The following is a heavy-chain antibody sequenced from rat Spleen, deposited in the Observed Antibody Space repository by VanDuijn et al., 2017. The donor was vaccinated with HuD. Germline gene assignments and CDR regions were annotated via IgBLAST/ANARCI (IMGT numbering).Heavy chain of an antibody. J-gene: IGHJ2*01. CDR2: ISFDGGNT. CDR1: GFTFSDYY. Sequence: EVQLVESDGGLVQPGRSLKLSCAASGFTFSDYYMAWVRQAPTKGLEWVATISFDGGNTYYRDSVKGRFTISRDAAKNTLYLQVDSLRSEDTATYYCARRKIYYYDGPYPHDYWGQGVMVTVSS. D-gene: IGHD1-12*02. CDR3: ARRKIYYYDGPYPHDY. V-gene: IGHV5-7*01.